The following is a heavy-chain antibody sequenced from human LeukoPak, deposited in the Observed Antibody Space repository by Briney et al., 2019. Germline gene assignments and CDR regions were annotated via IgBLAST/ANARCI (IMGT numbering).Heavy chain of an antibody. CDR3: AAGSGNYSPYYYYGMDV. D-gene: IGHD3-10*01. CDR2: ISYHGSNI. J-gene: IGHJ6*02. V-gene: IGHV3-30-3*01. CDR1: GFTFSSYA. Sequence: GGSLRLSCAASGFTFSSYAMHWGRQVPGKGLEWLAVISYHGSNIYYADSVKGRFTISRDNSKSTLYLQMNSLRVEDTAVYYCAAGSGNYSPYYYYGMDVWGQGTTVTVSS.